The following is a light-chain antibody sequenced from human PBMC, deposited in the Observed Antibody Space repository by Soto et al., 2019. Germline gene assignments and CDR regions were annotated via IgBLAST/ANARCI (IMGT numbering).Light chain of an antibody. CDR3: QQYYVYPLT. V-gene: IGKV1-5*03. Sequence: DIQMTQSPSTLSASVGDRGIITCRASQSINEWLAWHQQKPGKAPRLLISRASRLEDGVASRFSGSGSGTEFTLTISTLQLDDFATYHCQQYYVYPLTFGGGTKVEI. CDR2: RAS. CDR1: QSINEW. J-gene: IGKJ4*01.